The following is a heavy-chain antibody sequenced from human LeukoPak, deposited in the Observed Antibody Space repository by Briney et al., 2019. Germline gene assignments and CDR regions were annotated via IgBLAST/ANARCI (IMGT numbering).Heavy chain of an antibody. Sequence: ASVKVSCKASGYTFTGYFMHWVRQAAGQGLEWVGWINLNSGGTKYAQKFQGRVTMTRDTSITTACMELSRLTSDDTAVYYCARGRGAPTTVITATLDDYWGQGTLVTVS. D-gene: IGHD4-17*01. CDR1: GYTFTGYF. CDR2: INLNSGGT. CDR3: ARGRGAPTTVITATLDDY. V-gene: IGHV1-2*02. J-gene: IGHJ4*02.